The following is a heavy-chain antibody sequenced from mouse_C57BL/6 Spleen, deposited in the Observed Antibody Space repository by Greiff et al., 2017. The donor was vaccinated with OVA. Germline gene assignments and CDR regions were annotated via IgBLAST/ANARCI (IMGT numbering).Heavy chain of an antibody. J-gene: IGHJ2*01. CDR2: INPNNGGT. V-gene: IGHV1-22*01. CDR3: VYSNYVEEFDY. D-gene: IGHD2-5*01. Sequence: EVQVVESGPELVKPGASVKMSCKASGYTFTDYNMHWVKQSHGKSLEWIGYINPNNGGTSYNQKFKGKATLTVNKSSSTAYMELRSLTSEDSAVYYCVYSNYVEEFDYWGQGTTLTVSS. CDR1: GYTFTDYN.